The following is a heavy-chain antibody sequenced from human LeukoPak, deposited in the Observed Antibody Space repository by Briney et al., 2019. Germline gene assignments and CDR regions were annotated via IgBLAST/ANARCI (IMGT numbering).Heavy chain of an antibody. Sequence: ASVKVSCKASGGTFSSYAISWVRQAPGQGLEWMGRIIPILGIANYAQKFQGRVTITADKSTSTAYMELSSLRSEDTAVYYCARVIMTTVPYNWFDPWGQGTLVTVSS. CDR3: ARVIMTTVPYNWFDP. CDR2: IIPILGIA. J-gene: IGHJ5*02. CDR1: GGTFSSYA. V-gene: IGHV1-69*04. D-gene: IGHD4-17*01.